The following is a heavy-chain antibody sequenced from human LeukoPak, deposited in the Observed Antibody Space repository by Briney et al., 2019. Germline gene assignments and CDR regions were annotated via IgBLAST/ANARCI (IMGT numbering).Heavy chain of an antibody. V-gene: IGHV3-23*01. CDR1: GFTFSSYS. Sequence: GGSLRLSCAASGFTFSSYSMNWVRQAPGKGLEWVSAISGSGGSTYYADSVKGRFTISRDNSKNTLYLQMNSLRAEDTAVYYCAKRPITIFGVVTPGWFDPWGQGTLVTVSS. CDR3: AKRPITIFGVVTPGWFDP. J-gene: IGHJ5*02. D-gene: IGHD3-3*01. CDR2: ISGSGGST.